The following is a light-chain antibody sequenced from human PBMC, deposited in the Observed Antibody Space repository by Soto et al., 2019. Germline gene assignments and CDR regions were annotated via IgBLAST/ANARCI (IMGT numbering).Light chain of an antibody. Sequence: QSALTQPASVSGSPGQSITISCTGTSSDVGGYNFVSWYQHHPGKAPKLMIYEVSNRPSGVSSRFSGSKSGNTASLTISGLQAEDEADYYCSSYTISSTWVFGGGTQLTVL. CDR1: SSDVGGYNF. V-gene: IGLV2-14*01. J-gene: IGLJ3*02. CDR3: SSYTISSTWV. CDR2: EVS.